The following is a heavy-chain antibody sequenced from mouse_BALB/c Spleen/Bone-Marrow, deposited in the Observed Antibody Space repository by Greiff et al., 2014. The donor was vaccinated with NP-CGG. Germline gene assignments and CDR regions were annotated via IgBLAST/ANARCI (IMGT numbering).Heavy chain of an antibody. CDR2: INPYNGDT. V-gene: IGHV1-37*01. J-gene: IGHJ3*01. CDR1: GRSFTGYF. CDR3: GSGPAWFAY. Sequence: VQLKESGPELVKPGASVKISCKASGRSFTGYFMNWVKQSHGKSLEWIGRINPYNGDTFYNQKLKGKATLTVDKSSSTAHMELLSLTSEDSAVYYCGSGPAWFAYWGQGTLVTVSA.